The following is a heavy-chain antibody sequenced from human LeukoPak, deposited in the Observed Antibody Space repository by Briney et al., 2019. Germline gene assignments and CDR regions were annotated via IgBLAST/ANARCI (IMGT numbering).Heavy chain of an antibody. CDR1: GYSISSGYY. V-gene: IGHV4-38-2*01. J-gene: IGHJ4*02. Sequence: SETLSLTCAVSGYSISSGYYWGWIRQPPGKGLVWIVSIYYSGSTYYNTSLKSRVTMSVDTSKNQFSLKLSSVTAADTAVYYCARDTYYYGSGSYDYWGQGTLVTVSS. D-gene: IGHD3-10*01. CDR2: IYYSGST. CDR3: ARDTYYYGSGSYDY.